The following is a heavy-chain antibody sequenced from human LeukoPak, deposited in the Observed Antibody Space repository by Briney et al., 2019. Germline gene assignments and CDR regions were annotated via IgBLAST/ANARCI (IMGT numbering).Heavy chain of an antibody. V-gene: IGHV3-11*04. D-gene: IGHD6-19*01. Sequence: GGSLRLSCAASGFTFSDYYMSWIRQAPGKGLEWVSYISSSGSTIYYADSVKGRFTISRDNSKNTLYLQMNSLRAEDTAVYYCAKDMQAVAIYYYYGMDVWGQGTTVTVSS. J-gene: IGHJ6*02. CDR2: ISSSGSTI. CDR3: AKDMQAVAIYYYYGMDV. CDR1: GFTFSDYY.